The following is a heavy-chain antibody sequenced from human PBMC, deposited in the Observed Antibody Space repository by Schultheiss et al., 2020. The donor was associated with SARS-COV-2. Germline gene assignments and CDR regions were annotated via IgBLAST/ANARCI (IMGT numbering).Heavy chain of an antibody. CDR2: ISGSGGST. CDR3: AKVSWFAYYYDSSGYDFDY. CDR1: GFTFSSYA. J-gene: IGHJ4*02. D-gene: IGHD3-22*01. Sequence: GGSLRLSCAASGFTFSSYAMSWVRQAPGKGLEWVSAISGSGGSTYYADSVKGRFTISRDNSKNTLYLQMNSLRAEDTAVYYCAKVSWFAYYYDSSGYDFDYWGQGTLVTVSS. V-gene: IGHV3-23*01.